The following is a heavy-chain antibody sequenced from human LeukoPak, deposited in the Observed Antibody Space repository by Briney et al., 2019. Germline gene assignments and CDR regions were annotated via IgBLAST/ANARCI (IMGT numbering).Heavy chain of an antibody. J-gene: IGHJ4*02. CDR3: ASNYYDSSGYYYPPDY. CDR2: IIPIFGTA. V-gene: IGHV1-69*13. D-gene: IGHD3-22*01. CDR1: GGTFSSYA. Sequence: SVKVSCKASGGTFSSYAISWVRQAPGQGLEWMGGIIPIFGTANYAQKFQGRVTITADESTSTAYMELSSLRSEDTAVYHCASNYYDSSGYYYPPDYWGQGTLVTVSS.